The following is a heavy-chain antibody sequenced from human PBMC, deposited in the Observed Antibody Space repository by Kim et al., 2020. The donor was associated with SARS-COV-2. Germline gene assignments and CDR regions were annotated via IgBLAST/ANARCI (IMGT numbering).Heavy chain of an antibody. V-gene: IGHV3-11*05. CDR2: YT. CDR3: ARDRGHNFDY. J-gene: IGHJ4*02. Sequence: YTNYADSVKGRLTISRDKAKNSLYLQMNSLRAEDTAVYYCARDRGHNFDYWGQGTLVTVSS.